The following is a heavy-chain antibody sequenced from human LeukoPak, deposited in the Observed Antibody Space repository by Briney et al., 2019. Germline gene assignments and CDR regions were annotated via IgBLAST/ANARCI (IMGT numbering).Heavy chain of an antibody. V-gene: IGHV3-49*04. CDR3: TSWARLGATILDY. J-gene: IGHJ4*02. CDR1: GFTFGDYA. CDR2: IRSKAYGGTT. Sequence: GALRLSCTASGFTFGDYAMSWVRQAPGKGLEWVGFIRSKAYGGTTEYAASVKARFTISRDDSKSIAYLQMNSLKTEDTAVYYCTSWARLGATILDYWGQGTLVTVSS. D-gene: IGHD1-26*01.